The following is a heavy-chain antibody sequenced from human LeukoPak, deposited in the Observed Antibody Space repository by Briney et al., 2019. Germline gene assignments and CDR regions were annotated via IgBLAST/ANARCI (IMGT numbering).Heavy chain of an antibody. CDR2: ISTSGSTI. D-gene: IGHD6-13*01. J-gene: IGHJ1*01. V-gene: IGHV3-48*03. CDR3: ARPSRPYRSSEYFQH. Sequence: GGSLRLSCAASGFTFSSYEMNWVRQVPGKGLEWISYISTSGSTIYYADSVKGRFTISRDNAKSSLYLQMNSLRAEDAAVYYCARPSRPYRSSEYFQHWGQGTLVIVSS. CDR1: GFTFSSYE.